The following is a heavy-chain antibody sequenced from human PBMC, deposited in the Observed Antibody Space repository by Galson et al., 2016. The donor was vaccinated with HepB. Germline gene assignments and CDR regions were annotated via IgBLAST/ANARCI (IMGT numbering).Heavy chain of an antibody. CDR1: GFTFSNYD. CDR2: IGVAGDT. V-gene: IGHV3-13*01. D-gene: IGHD2/OR15-2a*01. CDR3: ARDSTYGMDV. J-gene: IGHJ6*02. Sequence: SLRLSCAASGFTFSNYDMHWVRQPTGKGLEWVSVIGVAGDTYYPGSVKGRFTISRENAKNSLYLQMNSLRAGDTAVYYCARDSTYGMDVWGRGTTVTVSS.